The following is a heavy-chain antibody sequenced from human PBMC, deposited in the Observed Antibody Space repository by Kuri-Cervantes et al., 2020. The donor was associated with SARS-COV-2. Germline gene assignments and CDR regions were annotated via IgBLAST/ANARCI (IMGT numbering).Heavy chain of an antibody. V-gene: IGHV3-74*01. D-gene: IGHD6-13*01. Sequence: GGSLRLSCAASGFAFSSYSMHWVRQAPGKGLVWVSRINSDGSTTNYADSVKGRFTISRDNAKNMLYLQMNSLRAEDTAVYYCARGGSWYYYYMDVWGKGTTVTVSS. J-gene: IGHJ6*03. CDR3: ARGGSWYYYYMDV. CDR2: INSDGSTT. CDR1: GFAFSSYS.